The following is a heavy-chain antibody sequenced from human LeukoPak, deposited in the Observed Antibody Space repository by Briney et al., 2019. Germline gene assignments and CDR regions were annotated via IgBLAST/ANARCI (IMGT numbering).Heavy chain of an antibody. CDR3: ARDGPLLEQYYYYYGMDV. J-gene: IGHJ6*02. Sequence: ASVKVSCKASGGTFSSYAISWVRQAPGQGLEWMGRIIPILGIANYAQKSQGRVTITADKSTCTAYMELSSLRSEDTAVYYCARDGPLLEQYYYYYGMDVWGQGTTVTVSS. CDR2: IIPILGIA. V-gene: IGHV1-69*04. CDR1: GGTFSSYA.